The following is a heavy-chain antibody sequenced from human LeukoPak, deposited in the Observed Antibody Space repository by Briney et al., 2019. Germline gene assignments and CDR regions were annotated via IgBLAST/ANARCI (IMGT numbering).Heavy chain of an antibody. CDR3: AKDTKYSTNWYYFEC. D-gene: IGHD6-13*01. J-gene: IGHJ4*02. CDR1: EFTFSSYA. Sequence: PGGSLRLSCAASEFTFSSYAMSWVRQAPGKGLEWVSTISSSGGSTYYADSVKGRFTISRDNSKNTLYLQMNSLRAEDTAVYYCAKDTKYSTNWYYFECWGQGTLVTVSS. CDR2: ISSSGGST. V-gene: IGHV3-23*01.